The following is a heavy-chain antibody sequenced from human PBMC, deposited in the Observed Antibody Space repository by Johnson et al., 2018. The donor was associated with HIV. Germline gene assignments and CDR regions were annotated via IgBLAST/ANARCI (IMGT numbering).Heavy chain of an antibody. CDR3: AREYVGQWLGPRHAFDI. V-gene: IGHV3-30-3*01. D-gene: IGHD6-19*01. CDR1: GFTFSRYS. J-gene: IGHJ3*02. CDR2: ISYDGSNK. Sequence: QVQLVESGGGVVQPGRSLRLTCAASGFTFSRYSMHWVRQAPGKGLQWVAHISYDGSNKYYADSVKGRFTISRDNSENTLYLQMNSLRAEDTAWYYCAREYVGQWLGPRHAFDIWGQGTMVTVSS.